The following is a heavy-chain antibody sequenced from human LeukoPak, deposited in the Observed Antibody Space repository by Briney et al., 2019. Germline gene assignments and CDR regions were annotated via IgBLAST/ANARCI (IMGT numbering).Heavy chain of an antibody. Sequence: GRSLRLSCAASGFTFDDYAMHWVRQAPGKGLEWVSGISWNSGSIGYADSVKGRSTISRDNAKNYLYLQMNSLRAEDTALYYCAKTYYGSGSYWYHYMDVWGKGTTVTVSS. D-gene: IGHD3-10*01. V-gene: IGHV3-9*01. CDR2: ISWNSGSI. CDR3: AKTYYGSGSYWYHYMDV. CDR1: GFTFDDYA. J-gene: IGHJ6*03.